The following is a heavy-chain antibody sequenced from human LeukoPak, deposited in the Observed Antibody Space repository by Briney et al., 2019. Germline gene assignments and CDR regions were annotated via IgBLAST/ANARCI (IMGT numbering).Heavy chain of an antibody. Sequence: ASVKVSCKASGYTFTSYYMHWVRQAPGQGLEWMGIINPSGGSTSYAQKFQGRVTMTRDTSTSTVYMELSSLRSEDTAVYYCARAWIGRPDTAMVEYWGQGTLVTVSS. J-gene: IGHJ4*02. CDR1: GYTFTSYY. D-gene: IGHD5-18*01. CDR2: INPSGGST. CDR3: ARAWIGRPDTAMVEY. V-gene: IGHV1-46*01.